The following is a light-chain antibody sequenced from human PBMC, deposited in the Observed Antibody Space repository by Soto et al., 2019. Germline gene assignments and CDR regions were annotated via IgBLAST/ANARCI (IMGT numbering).Light chain of an antibody. CDR2: GAS. CDR3: QQYNNWPPT. Sequence: ETVLTQSPGTLSLSPGERATLSCRASQSVSSNLAWYQQKPGQAPRLLIYGASTRATGIPARFSGSGSGTEFTLTISSLQSEDFAVYYCQQYNNWPPTLGQGTKVEIK. CDR1: QSVSSN. J-gene: IGKJ1*01. V-gene: IGKV3-15*01.